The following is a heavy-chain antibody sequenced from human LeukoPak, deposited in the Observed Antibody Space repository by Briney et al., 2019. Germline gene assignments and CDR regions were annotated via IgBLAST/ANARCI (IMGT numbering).Heavy chain of an antibody. V-gene: IGHV1-46*01. Sequence: ASVKVSCKASGYTFTSYYMHWVRQAPGQGLEWMGIINPSGGSTSYAQKFQGRVTMTRDMSTSTVYMELSSLRSEDTAVYYCARDPQYCSGGSCYSSGKQLHNWFDPWGQGTLVTVSS. D-gene: IGHD2-15*01. CDR2: INPSGGST. CDR1: GYTFTSYY. CDR3: ARDPQYCSGGSCYSSGKQLHNWFDP. J-gene: IGHJ5*02.